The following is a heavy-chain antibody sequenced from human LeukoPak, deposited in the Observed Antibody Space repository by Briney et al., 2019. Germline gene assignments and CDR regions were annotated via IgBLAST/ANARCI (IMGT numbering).Heavy chain of an antibody. D-gene: IGHD2-2*01. CDR1: GGSISSSSYY. Sequence: SETLSLTCTVSGGSISSSSYYWGWIRQPPGKGLEWIGSINYSGTTYYNPSLKSRVTVSVDTSKNHFSLKLSSVTVADTAVYYCARLPIVVVPSTSFDIWGQGTMVTVSS. J-gene: IGHJ3*02. CDR3: ARLPIVVVPSTSFDI. CDR2: INYSGTT. V-gene: IGHV4-39*02.